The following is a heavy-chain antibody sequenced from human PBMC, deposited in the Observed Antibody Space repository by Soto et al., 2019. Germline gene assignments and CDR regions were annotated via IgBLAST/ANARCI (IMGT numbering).Heavy chain of an antibody. V-gene: IGHV3-74*01. D-gene: IGHD3-3*01. CDR3: ARDEPSHRDFWNGYWGDAFDI. CDR1: GFTFSSYW. Sequence: PGGSLRLSCAASGFTFSSYWMHWVRQAPGKGLVWVSRINPYGSTTNYADSVKGQFTISRDNAKNTLYLQMNSLRDEDTAVYYCARDEPSHRDFWNGYWGDAFDIWGQGTMVTVSS. CDR2: INPYGSTT. J-gene: IGHJ3*02.